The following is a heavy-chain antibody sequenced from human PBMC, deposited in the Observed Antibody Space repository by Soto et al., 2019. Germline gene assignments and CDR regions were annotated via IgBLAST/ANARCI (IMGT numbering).Heavy chain of an antibody. CDR3: ARDQVKGTMTIL. Sequence: PGGSLRLSCAASGFTFINYAMHWVRQAPGKGLEWVAVISYDGSNKYYADSVKGRFTISRDNSKNTMYLQMNSLGAEDTAVYHCARDQVKGTMTILWGQGTLVTVSS. CDR2: ISYDGSNK. CDR1: GFTFINYA. J-gene: IGHJ4*02. V-gene: IGHV3-30-3*01. D-gene: IGHD4-17*01.